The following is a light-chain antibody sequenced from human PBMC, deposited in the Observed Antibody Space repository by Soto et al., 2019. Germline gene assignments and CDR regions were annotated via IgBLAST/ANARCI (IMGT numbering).Light chain of an antibody. CDR2: APS. V-gene: IGKV3-15*01. CDR1: QSVSSS. CDR3: QQYNDSVT. J-gene: IGKJ4*01. Sequence: EIVMTQSPATLSVSPGERVTLSCRASQSVSSSLAWYQQKPGQAPRLLLYAPSSRATGVPARFSGSGSGSEFTLTISNLQSEEFAVYYCQQYNDSVTFGEGTQVEIK.